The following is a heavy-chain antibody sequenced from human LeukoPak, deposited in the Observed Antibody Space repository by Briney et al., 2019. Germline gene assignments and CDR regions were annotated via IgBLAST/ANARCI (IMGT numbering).Heavy chain of an antibody. CDR3: AKASRADFVVVVAGFEY. D-gene: IGHD2-15*01. CDR1: RFSLGNFV. Sequence: GESLRLSCAPSRFSLGNFVMTWVRQAPGKGLEWVATIGKNQYYADSVKGRFTISRDNSKNTLYLQMNSLRAEDTAVYYCAKASRADFVVVVAGFEYWGQGTLVTVSS. V-gene: IGHV3-23*01. CDR2: IGKNQ. J-gene: IGHJ4*02.